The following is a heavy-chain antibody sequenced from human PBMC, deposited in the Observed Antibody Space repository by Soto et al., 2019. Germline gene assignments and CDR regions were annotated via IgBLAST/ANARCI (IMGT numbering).Heavy chain of an antibody. J-gene: IGHJ4*02. D-gene: IGHD4-17*01. V-gene: IGHV4-59*08. CDR2: IYYSVIT. Sequence: ASETLSLTCTVSGGSISSYYWSWIRQPPGKGLEWIGYIYYSVITIYNPSLKSRVTISVDMSKIQFSLKLSSVTAADTAVYYCARHYGDYELYFDYWGQGTLVTVSS. CDR3: ARHYGDYELYFDY. CDR1: GGSISSYY.